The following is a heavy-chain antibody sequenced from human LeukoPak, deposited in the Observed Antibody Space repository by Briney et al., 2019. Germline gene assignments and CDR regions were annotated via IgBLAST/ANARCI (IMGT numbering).Heavy chain of an antibody. D-gene: IGHD6-19*01. J-gene: IGHJ3*02. Sequence: GASVKVSCKASGYTFTGYYMHWVRQAPGQGLEWMGWINPNSGGTNYAQKFQGRVTMTRDTSISTAYMELSRLRSDDTAVYYCARVIPILTNIAVAGTRFCAFDIWGQGTMVTVSS. V-gene: IGHV1-2*02. CDR2: INPNSGGT. CDR1: GYTFTGYY. CDR3: ARVIPILTNIAVAGTRFCAFDI.